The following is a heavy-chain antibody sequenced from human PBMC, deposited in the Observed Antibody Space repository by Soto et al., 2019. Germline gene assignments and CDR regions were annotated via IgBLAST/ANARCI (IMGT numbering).Heavy chain of an antibody. CDR1: GGSISSSSYY. CDR2: IYYSGST. V-gene: IGHV4-39*01. J-gene: IGHJ6*02. Sequence: SETLSLTCTVSGGSISSSSYYWGWIRQPPGKGLEWIGSIYYSGSTYYNPSLKSRVTISVDTSKNQFSLKLSSVTAADTAVYYCASSRLYYYYGMDVWGQGTTVT. CDR3: ASSRLYYYYGMDV.